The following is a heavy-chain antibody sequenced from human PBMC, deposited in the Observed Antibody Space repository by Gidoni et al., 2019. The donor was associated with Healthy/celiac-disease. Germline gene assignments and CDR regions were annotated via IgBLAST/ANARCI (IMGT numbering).Heavy chain of an antibody. D-gene: IGHD6-19*01. CDR1: GLTFSSYW. CDR3: ARESGWYAPFDY. J-gene: IGHJ4*02. CDR2: IKQDGSEK. V-gene: IGHV3-7*03. Sequence: EVQLVESGGGLVQPGGSLRLSCAASGLTFSSYWMSWVRQAPGKGLEWVANIKQDGSEKYYVDSVKGRFTISRDNAKNSLYLQMNSLRAEDTAVYYCARESGWYAPFDYWGQGTLVTVSS.